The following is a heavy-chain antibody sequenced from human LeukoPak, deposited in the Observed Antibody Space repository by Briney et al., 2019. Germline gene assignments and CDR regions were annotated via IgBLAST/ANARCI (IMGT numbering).Heavy chain of an antibody. CDR3: ARDLYCSSTSCYRGLWFDP. Sequence: EASVKVSCKASGYTFTSYAMHWVRQAPGQRLEWMGWINAGNGNTKYSQKFQGRVTITRDTSASTAYMELSSLRSEDTAVYYCARDLYCSSTSCYRGLWFDPWGQGTLVTVSS. V-gene: IGHV1-3*01. CDR2: INAGNGNT. D-gene: IGHD2-2*01. J-gene: IGHJ5*02. CDR1: GYTFTSYA.